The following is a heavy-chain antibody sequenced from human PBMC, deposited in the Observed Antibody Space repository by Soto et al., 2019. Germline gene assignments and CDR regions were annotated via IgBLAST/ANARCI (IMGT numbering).Heavy chain of an antibody. J-gene: IGHJ4*02. V-gene: IGHV4-34*01. CDR2: INHSGST. CDR1: GGSFSGYY. Sequence: PSETLSLTCAVYGGSFSGYYWSWIRQPPGKGLERIGEINHSGSTNYNPSLKSRVTISVDTSKNQFSLKLSSVTAADTAVYYCSRGRRTAVTIDYWGQGTLVTVSS. D-gene: IGHD4-17*01. CDR3: SRGRRTAVTIDY.